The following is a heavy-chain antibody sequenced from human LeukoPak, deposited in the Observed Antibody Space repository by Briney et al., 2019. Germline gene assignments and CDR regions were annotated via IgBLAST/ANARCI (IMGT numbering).Heavy chain of an antibody. CDR3: ARDIRHYDSSGYYYMDV. CDR1: GGSISSYY. V-gene: IGHV4-59*01. Sequence: PSETLSLTCTVSGGSISSYYWSWIRQPPGKGLEWIGYIYYSGSTNYNPSLKSRVTISVDTSKNQFSLKLSSVTAADTAVYYCARDIRHYDSSGYYYMDVWGKGTTVTVSS. D-gene: IGHD3-22*01. CDR2: IYYSGST. J-gene: IGHJ6*03.